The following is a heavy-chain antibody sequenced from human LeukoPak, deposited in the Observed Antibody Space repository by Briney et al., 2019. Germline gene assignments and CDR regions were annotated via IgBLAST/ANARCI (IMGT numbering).Heavy chain of an antibody. Sequence: SVKVSCKASGGTFISYTISWVRQAPGQGLEWMGRIIPILGIANYAQKFQGRVTITADKSTSTAYMELSSLRSEDTAVYYCARDEDYYDSSGYYGGYWGQGTLVTVSS. V-gene: IGHV1-69*04. J-gene: IGHJ4*02. CDR1: GGTFISYT. D-gene: IGHD3-22*01. CDR2: IIPILGIA. CDR3: ARDEDYYDSSGYYGGY.